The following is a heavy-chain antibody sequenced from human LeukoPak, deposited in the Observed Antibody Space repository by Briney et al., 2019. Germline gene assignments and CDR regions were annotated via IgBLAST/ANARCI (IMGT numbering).Heavy chain of an antibody. Sequence: GASVKVSCKASGYTFTGYYMHWVRQAPGQELEWMGWINPNSGGTNYAQKSQGRVTMTRDTSISTAYMELSRLRSDDTAVYYCARVLEQWLVIFDYWGQGTLVTVSS. CDR3: ARVLEQWLVIFDY. CDR1: GYTFTGYY. CDR2: INPNSGGT. J-gene: IGHJ4*02. V-gene: IGHV1-2*02. D-gene: IGHD6-19*01.